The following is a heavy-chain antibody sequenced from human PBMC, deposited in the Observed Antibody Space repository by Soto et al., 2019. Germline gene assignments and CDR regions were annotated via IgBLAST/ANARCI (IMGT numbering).Heavy chain of an antibody. CDR2: FSATSENT. D-gene: IGHD6-19*01. CDR3: AKARDQQWVRLPFDY. CDR1: GFFFSSYT. V-gene: IGHV3-23*01. J-gene: IGHJ4*02. Sequence: EVQLLESGGGLVQPGGSLRLSCVGSGFFFSSYTMTWVRQAPGKGLEWVSSFSATSENTYYADSVRGRFTISRDNSTNTLFLQMHSLTADDTAMYYCAKARDQQWVRLPFDYWGQGILVIVSS.